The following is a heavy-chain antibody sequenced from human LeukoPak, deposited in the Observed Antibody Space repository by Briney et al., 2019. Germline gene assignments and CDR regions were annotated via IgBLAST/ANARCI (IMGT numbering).Heavy chain of an antibody. Sequence: GGSLRLSCAASGFTFSSYWMSWVRQAPGKGLEWVANIKQDGSEKYYGDSVKGRFTISRDNSKNTLYLQMNSLRAEDTAVYYCARDQRLLLWFGESDPFDYWGQGTLVTVSS. CDR3: ARDQRLLLWFGESDPFDY. CDR2: IKQDGSEK. J-gene: IGHJ4*02. D-gene: IGHD3-10*01. CDR1: GFTFSSYW. V-gene: IGHV3-7*01.